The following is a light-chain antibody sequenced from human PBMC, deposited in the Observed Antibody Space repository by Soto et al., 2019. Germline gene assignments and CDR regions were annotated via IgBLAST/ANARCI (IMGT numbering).Light chain of an antibody. CDR3: QHRTNWPPIFT. V-gene: IGKV3-11*01. CDR2: DIS. J-gene: IGKJ3*01. Sequence: EIVLTQSPATLSLSPGERATLSCRASQSVSRYLAWYRQRPGQAPRLLISDISNRATGIPARFSGSGSGTDFTLNISSLESEDFAMYYCQHRTNWPPIFTFGPGTRVDIK. CDR1: QSVSRY.